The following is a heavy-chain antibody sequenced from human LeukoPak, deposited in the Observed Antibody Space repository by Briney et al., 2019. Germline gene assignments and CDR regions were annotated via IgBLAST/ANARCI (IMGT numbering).Heavy chain of an antibody. V-gene: IGHV4-34*01. CDR1: DGTFSHYY. CDR2: INHSGST. CDR3: ARRDYYYYYMDV. Sequence: SETLSLTCGVYDGTFSHYYWTWIRQPPGKGLEWIGEINHSGSTNYNPSLRSPFTISVDASKSQFSLKLNSVTAADTAVYYCARRDYYYYYMDVWGEGTTVTVSS. J-gene: IGHJ6*03.